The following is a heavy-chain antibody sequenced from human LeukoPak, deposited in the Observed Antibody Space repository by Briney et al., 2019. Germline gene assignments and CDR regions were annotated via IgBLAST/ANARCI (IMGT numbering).Heavy chain of an antibody. D-gene: IGHD6-25*01. V-gene: IGHV3-21*01. CDR3: ARGSNVQQRLDSFDF. CDR1: GFTFNAYN. Sequence: GGSLRLSCAASGFTFNAYNMNWFRQAPGKGLEWVSSTSSGSTYIYYAVSVKGRFTISRDNAKNSLYLQMNSLRAEDTAVYYCARGSNVQQRLDSFDFWGQGTLVTVSS. J-gene: IGHJ4*02. CDR2: TSSGSTYI.